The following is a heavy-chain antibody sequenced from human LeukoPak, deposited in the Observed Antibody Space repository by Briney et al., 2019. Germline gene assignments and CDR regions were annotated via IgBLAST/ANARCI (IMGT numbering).Heavy chain of an antibody. D-gene: IGHD6-13*01. CDR3: ARSYASSWYWNWFDP. Sequence: GRFTVSRDNAKNSLYLQMNSLRAEDTAVYYCARSYASSWYWNWFDPWGQGTLVTVSS. V-gene: IGHV3-11*06. J-gene: IGHJ5*02.